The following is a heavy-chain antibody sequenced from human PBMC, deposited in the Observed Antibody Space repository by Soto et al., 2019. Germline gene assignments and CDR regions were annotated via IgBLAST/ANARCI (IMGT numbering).Heavy chain of an antibody. D-gene: IGHD1-26*01. CDR1: GFTFSSYA. Sequence: PGGSLRLSCAASGFTFSSYAMSWVRQAPGKGLEWVSGISHSGGSTYYADSVKGRFTISRDNSQNTLYLHMNSLRAEDTAVYYCAKEIVGATRVGGYYYYGVDAWGQGTTVTVSS. V-gene: IGHV3-23*01. CDR2: ISHSGGST. CDR3: AKEIVGATRVGGYYYYGVDA. J-gene: IGHJ6*02.